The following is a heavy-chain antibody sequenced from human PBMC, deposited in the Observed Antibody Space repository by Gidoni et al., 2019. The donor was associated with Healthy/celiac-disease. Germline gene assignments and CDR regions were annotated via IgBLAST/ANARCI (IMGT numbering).Heavy chain of an antibody. V-gene: IGHV3-30*18. J-gene: IGHJ4*02. D-gene: IGHD3-16*01. CDR2: ISYDGSNK. Sequence: QVQLVESGGGVVQPGRSLSLSCAASGFTFSSYGMHWVRQAPGKGREWVAVISYDGSNKYYADSVKGRFTISRDNSKNTLYLQMNSLRAEDTAVYYCAKWGRLAGFDYWGQGTLVTVSS. CDR3: AKWGRLAGFDY. CDR1: GFTFSSYG.